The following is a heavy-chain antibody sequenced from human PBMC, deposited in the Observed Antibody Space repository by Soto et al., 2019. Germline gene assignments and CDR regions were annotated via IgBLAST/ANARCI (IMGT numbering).Heavy chain of an antibody. Sequence: ASVKVSCKASGYTFSSYPMHWVRQAPGQRLEWMGWINAGYGNTKSSQKFQDRVTISRDTSASTAYMELTSLRSEDTAVYYCARDTGDGTFDFWGQGTLVTVSS. D-gene: IGHD7-27*01. V-gene: IGHV1-3*01. CDR3: ARDTGDGTFDF. CDR2: INAGYGNT. CDR1: GYTFSSYP. J-gene: IGHJ4*02.